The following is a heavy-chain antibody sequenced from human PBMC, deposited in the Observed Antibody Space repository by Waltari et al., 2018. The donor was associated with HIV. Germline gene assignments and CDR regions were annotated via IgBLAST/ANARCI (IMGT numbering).Heavy chain of an antibody. CDR2: INHSGST. V-gene: IGHV4-34*01. CDR1: GGSFSGYY. Sequence: VQLQQWGAGLLKPSAPLSLTCAVYGGSFSGYYWSWIRQLPGKGLEWIGEINHSGSTNYNPSLKSRVTISVDTSKNQFSLKLSSVTAADTAVYYCARGQDYDFWSGYYYDYWGQGTLVTVSS. CDR3: ARGQDYDFWSGYYYDY. J-gene: IGHJ4*02. D-gene: IGHD3-3*01.